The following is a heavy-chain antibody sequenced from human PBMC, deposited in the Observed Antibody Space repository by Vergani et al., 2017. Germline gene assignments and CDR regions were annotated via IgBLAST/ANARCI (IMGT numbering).Heavy chain of an antibody. J-gene: IGHJ3*02. Sequence: QVQVVQSGAEVKKPGASVKVSCKVSGYTLTELSIHWVRQAPGKGLEWMGGFDPEDGETIYAQKFQGRVTMTEDTSTDTAYMELSSLRSEDTAVYYCATDRYYYDSSGYLEAFDIWGQGTMVTVSS. CDR3: ATDRYYYDSSGYLEAFDI. V-gene: IGHV1-24*01. CDR2: FDPEDGET. CDR1: GYTLTELS. D-gene: IGHD3-22*01.